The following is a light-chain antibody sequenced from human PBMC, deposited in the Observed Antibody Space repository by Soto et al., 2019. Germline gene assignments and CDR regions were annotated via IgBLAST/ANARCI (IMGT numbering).Light chain of an antibody. CDR2: KAS. CDR3: LQDYNYPWT. Sequence: DIQMTQSPSTLSASVGDRVTITWRASQSISSWLAWYQQKPGKAPKLLINKASSLESGVPSRFSGSGSGTEFTLTISSLQPEDFATYYCLQDYNYPWTFGQGTKVDI. CDR1: QSISSW. J-gene: IGKJ1*01. V-gene: IGKV1-5*03.